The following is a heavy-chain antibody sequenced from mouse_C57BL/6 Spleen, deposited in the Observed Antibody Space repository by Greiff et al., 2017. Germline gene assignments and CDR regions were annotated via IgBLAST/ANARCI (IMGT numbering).Heavy chain of an antibody. CDR3: ASNYDYDGAWFAY. CDR2: INPNYGTT. Sequence: EVKLLESGPELVKPGASVKISCKASGYSFTDYNMNWVKQSNGKSLEWIGVINPNYGTTSYNQKFKGKATLTVDQSSSTAYMQLNSLTSEDSAVYYGASNYDYDGAWFAYWGQGTLVTVSA. J-gene: IGHJ3*01. CDR1: GYSFTDYN. V-gene: IGHV1-39*01. D-gene: IGHD2-4*01.